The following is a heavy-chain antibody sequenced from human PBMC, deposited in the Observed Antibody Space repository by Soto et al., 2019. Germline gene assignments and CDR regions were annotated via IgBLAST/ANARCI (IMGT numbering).Heavy chain of an antibody. Sequence: GGSLRLSCAASGFTFSSYGMHWVRQAPGKGLEWVAVISYDGSNKYYADSVKGRFTTSRDNSKNTLYLQMNSLRAEDTAVYYCAKDPVVGVAAPIEDGMAVWAQGTTLTVSS. V-gene: IGHV3-30*18. D-gene: IGHD2-15*01. CDR1: GFTFSSYG. CDR2: ISYDGSNK. J-gene: IGHJ6*02. CDR3: AKDPVVGVAAPIEDGMAV.